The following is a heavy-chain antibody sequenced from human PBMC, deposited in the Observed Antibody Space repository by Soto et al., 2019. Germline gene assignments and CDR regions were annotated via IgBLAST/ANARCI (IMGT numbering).Heavy chain of an antibody. CDR3: ARGVVAVADTPWFDP. CDR2: LSAYNGNT. CDR1: GYTFTSYG. D-gene: IGHD6-19*01. J-gene: IGHJ5*02. Sequence: QVQLVQSGAEVKKPGASVKVSCKASGYTFTSYGISRVRQAPGQGLERMGWLSAYNGNTNYAQKLQGRVTMTTDTSTSTADMEMRILRSDDTAVYYGARGVVAVADTPWFDPSGQRTLVPVSS. V-gene: IGHV1-18*01.